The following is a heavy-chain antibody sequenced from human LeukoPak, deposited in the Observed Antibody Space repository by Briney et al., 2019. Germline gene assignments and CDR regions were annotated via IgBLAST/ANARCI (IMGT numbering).Heavy chain of an antibody. CDR1: GFTFSSYA. Sequence: AGGSLRLSCAASGFTFSSYAMSWVRQAPEKGLEWVSAISGSGGSTYYADSVKGRFTISRDNSKNTLYLQMNSLRAEDTAVYYCAKDPAGYYDSSGYYYMYYFDYWGQGTLVTVSS. J-gene: IGHJ4*02. CDR3: AKDPAGYYDSSGYYYMYYFDY. CDR2: ISGSGGST. V-gene: IGHV3-23*01. D-gene: IGHD3-22*01.